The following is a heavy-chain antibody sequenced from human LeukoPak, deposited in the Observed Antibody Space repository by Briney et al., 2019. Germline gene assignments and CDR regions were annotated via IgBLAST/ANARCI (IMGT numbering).Heavy chain of an antibody. CDR2: ISGSGGST. J-gene: IGHJ4*02. CDR3: AKVRGGHCSGGSCYPTFDY. D-gene: IGHD2-15*01. CDR1: GFTFSSYA. V-gene: IGHV3-23*01. Sequence: GGSLRLSCAASGFTFSSYAMSWVRQAPGKGLEWVSAISGSGGSTYYADSVKGRFTISRDNSKNTLYLQMNSLRAEDTAVYYCAKVRGGHCSGGSCYPTFDYWGQGTLVTVSS.